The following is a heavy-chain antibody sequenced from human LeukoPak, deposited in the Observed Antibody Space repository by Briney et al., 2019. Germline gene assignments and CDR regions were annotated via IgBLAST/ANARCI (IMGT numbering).Heavy chain of an antibody. CDR2: IYSSGST. D-gene: IGHD3-10*01. Sequence: PSETLSLTCTVSGGSISSSSYYWGWIRQPPGKGLEWIAKIYSSGSTYYNPSLKCRATISVDTSKNQFSLKLTFVTAADTAVYYCARHVHGSGNYYMDVWGKGTTVTVSS. V-gene: IGHV4-39*01. CDR1: GGSISSSSYY. J-gene: IGHJ6*03. CDR3: ARHVHGSGNYYMDV.